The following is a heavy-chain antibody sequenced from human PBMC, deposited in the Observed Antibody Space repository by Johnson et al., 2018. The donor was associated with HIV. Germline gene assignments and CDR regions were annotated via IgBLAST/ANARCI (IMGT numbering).Heavy chain of an antibody. V-gene: IGHV3-66*01. Sequence: VQLVESGGGLVQPGGSLRLSCAASGFTVSSNYMSWVRQAPGKGLEWVAVIYSGGSTYYADSVSGRFTISRDNAKYTVDLQMNSLRVEDTAVYYCAKVDCGGDTCAGYDPFDLWGQGTLVTVSS. D-gene: IGHD2-21*01. CDR3: AKVDCGGDTCAGYDPFDL. J-gene: IGHJ3*01. CDR1: GFTVSSNY. CDR2: IYSGGST.